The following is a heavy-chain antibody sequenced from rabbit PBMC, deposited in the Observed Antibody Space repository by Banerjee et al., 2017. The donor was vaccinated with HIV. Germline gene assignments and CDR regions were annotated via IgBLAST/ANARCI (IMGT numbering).Heavy chain of an antibody. J-gene: IGHJ4*01. CDR3: ARDWASSGGGRITFDL. CDR2: INTSSGST. V-gene: IGHV1S45*01. Sequence: QEQLVESGGGLVQPEGSLTLTCTASGLDFSSGYYMCWVRQAPGKGLEWIACINTSSGSTYYATWAKDRFSISKTSSTAVILQMTSLTAADTATYFCARDWASSGGGRITFDLWGQGTLVTVS. D-gene: IGHD1-1*01. CDR1: GLDFSSGYY.